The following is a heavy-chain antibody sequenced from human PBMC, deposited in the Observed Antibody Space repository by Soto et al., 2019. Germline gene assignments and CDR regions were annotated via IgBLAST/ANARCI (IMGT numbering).Heavy chain of an antibody. CDR2: IIPIFASP. J-gene: IGHJ1*01. CDR1: GGAFSNDG. V-gene: IGHV1-69*01. CDR3: AKDSRITIFGEGHLDF. D-gene: IGHD3-3*01. Sequence: QVQLVQSGAEVKKPGSSLKVSCKTSGGAFSNDGFSWVRHAPGQGLEWMGGIIPIFASPNYAQKFQGRITITADESTRTVYMQLDHLRSEDEAMYYCAKDSRITIFGEGHLDFWGQGTLVTVSS.